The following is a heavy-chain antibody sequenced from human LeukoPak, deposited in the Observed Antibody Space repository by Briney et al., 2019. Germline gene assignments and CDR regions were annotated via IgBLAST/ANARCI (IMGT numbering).Heavy chain of an antibody. D-gene: IGHD2-21*01. CDR2: IYTSGST. Sequence: SETLSLTCTVSGVSISSYYWSWIRQPAGKGLEWIGRIYTSGSTNYNPSLKSRVTMSVDTSKNQFSLKLSSVTAADTAVYYCAREPAYCGGDCYSPYYYMDVWGKGTTVTVSS. J-gene: IGHJ6*03. CDR1: GVSISSYY. V-gene: IGHV4-4*07. CDR3: AREPAYCGGDCYSPYYYMDV.